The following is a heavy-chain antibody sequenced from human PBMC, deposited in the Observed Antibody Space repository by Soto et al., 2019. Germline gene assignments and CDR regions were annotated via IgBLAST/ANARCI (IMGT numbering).Heavy chain of an antibody. V-gene: IGHV3-30-3*01. CDR3: ARDQTGITTTGGGRIDH. D-gene: IGHD1-20*01. CDR1: GFTFSTRA. J-gene: IGHJ4*02. Sequence: GGSLRLSCAASGFTFSTRAMHWVRQAPGKGLECVAIVSFDGSNKYYADSVKGRFTISRDNSKNTLYLQMSGLTPEDTAVYYCARDQTGITTTGGGRIDHWGQGTLVTVSS. CDR2: VSFDGSNK.